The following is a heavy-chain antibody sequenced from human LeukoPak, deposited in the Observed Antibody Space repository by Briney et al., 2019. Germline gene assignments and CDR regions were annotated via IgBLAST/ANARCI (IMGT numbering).Heavy chain of an antibody. Sequence: ETLSLTCTVSGGSFNRYFWNWIRQPPGKGLEWVGRIKSKTNGGTTDYAAPVKGRFTISRDDSKNTLYLQLNSLKTEDTAVYYCTTLGALDYWGQGTLVTVSS. CDR1: GGSFNRYF. V-gene: IGHV3-15*07. D-gene: IGHD3-16*01. CDR2: IKSKTNGGTT. J-gene: IGHJ4*02. CDR3: TTLGALDY.